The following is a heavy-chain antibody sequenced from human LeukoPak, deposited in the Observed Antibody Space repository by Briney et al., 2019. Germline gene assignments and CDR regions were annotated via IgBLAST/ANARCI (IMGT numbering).Heavy chain of an antibody. J-gene: IGHJ5*02. CDR2: IYTSGST. Sequence: NPSETLSLTCTVSGGSISSYYWNWIRQPAGKGLEWIGHIYTSGSTNYNPSLKSRVTMSVDTSKNQFSLELSSVTAADTAVYYCATGRGSSGYDHWGQGTLVTVSS. CDR1: GGSISSYY. D-gene: IGHD3-22*01. CDR3: ATGRGSSGYDH. V-gene: IGHV4-4*07.